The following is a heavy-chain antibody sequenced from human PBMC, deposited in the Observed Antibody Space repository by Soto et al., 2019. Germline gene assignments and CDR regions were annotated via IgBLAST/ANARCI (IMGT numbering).Heavy chain of an antibody. D-gene: IGHD2-2*01. J-gene: IGHJ6*03. CDR2: ISSSSSTI. CDR1: GFTFSSYS. Sequence: GGSLRLSCAASGFTFSSYSMNWVRQAPGKGLEWVSYISSSSSTIYYADSVKGRFTISRDNAKNSLYLQMNSLRAEDTAVYYCARDPYPRYCSSTSCTGRYYYYYYMDVWGKGTTVTVSS. CDR3: ARDPYPRYCSSTSCTGRYYYYYYMDV. V-gene: IGHV3-48*04.